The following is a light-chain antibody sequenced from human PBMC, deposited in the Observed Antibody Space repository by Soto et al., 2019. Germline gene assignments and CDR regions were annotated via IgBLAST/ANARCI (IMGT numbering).Light chain of an antibody. CDR2: KAS. Sequence: DIQMTQSPSTLSASVGDRVTITFRASQSISSWLAWYQQKPGKAPKLLIYKASSLESGVPSRFSGSGSGTEFTLTISSLQPDDFATYYCQHYNSYSTFGQGTKVEIK. CDR1: QSISSW. CDR3: QHYNSYST. J-gene: IGKJ1*01. V-gene: IGKV1-5*03.